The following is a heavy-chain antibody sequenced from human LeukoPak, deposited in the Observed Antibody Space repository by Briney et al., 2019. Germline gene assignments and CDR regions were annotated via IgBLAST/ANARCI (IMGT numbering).Heavy chain of an antibody. J-gene: IGHJ4*02. Sequence: SETLSLTCTVSGGTISGFYCSWIRQPPGKRLQYIGYIYYSGSTYYNPFLKSRVTISVDTSKNQFSLKLSSVTAADTAVYYCARVGADLTGTPFDYWGQGTLVTVSS. CDR3: ARVGADLTGTPFDY. CDR2: IYYSGST. CDR1: GGTISGFY. V-gene: IGHV4-59*12. D-gene: IGHD1/OR15-1a*01.